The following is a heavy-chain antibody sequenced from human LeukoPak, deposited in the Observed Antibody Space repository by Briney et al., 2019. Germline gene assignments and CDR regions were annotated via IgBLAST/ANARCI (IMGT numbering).Heavy chain of an antibody. V-gene: IGHV3-21*01. CDR2: IDPSSTYI. J-gene: IGHJ4*02. Sequence: GGSLRLSCAASGFTFRSYSMNWVRQAPGKGLEWVSAIDPSSTYIYYADSVKGRFTISRDNAENPLYLQMNSLRVEDTAVYYCAKLGIGWFGELFRETVVDYWGQGTLVTVSS. D-gene: IGHD3-10*01. CDR1: GFTFRSYS. CDR3: AKLGIGWFGELFRETVVDY.